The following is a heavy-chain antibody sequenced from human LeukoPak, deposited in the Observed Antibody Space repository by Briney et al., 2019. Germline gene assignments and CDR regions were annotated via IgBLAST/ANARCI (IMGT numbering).Heavy chain of an antibody. CDR3: ARTWGNNGFYSFYFDY. Sequence: KPSETLSLTCTVSGGSISSYYWSWIRQPPGKGLEWIGYIYYSGSTNYNPSLKSRVTISVDTSKNQFSLRLTSVTAADTAMYYCARTWGNNGFYSFYFDYWGQGTLVTVSS. J-gene: IGHJ4*02. D-gene: IGHD3-16*01. CDR2: IYYSGST. V-gene: IGHV4-59*08. CDR1: GGSISSYY.